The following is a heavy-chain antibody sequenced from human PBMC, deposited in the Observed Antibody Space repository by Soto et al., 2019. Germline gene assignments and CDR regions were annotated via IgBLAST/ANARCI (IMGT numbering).Heavy chain of an antibody. CDR2: ISGNGGDT. CDR3: AIPSGLTVTGPAY. V-gene: IGHV3-23*01. J-gene: IGHJ4*02. Sequence: GSSLRVSCAAAGFTLSNYALSWVLQAPGKGLEWVSAISGNGGDTYYADSVKGRLTISRDNSKNTLYLQMNSLRAADTAVYYCAIPSGLTVTGPAYRGQGTLVTVSS. CDR1: GFTLSNYA. D-gene: IGHD6-19*01.